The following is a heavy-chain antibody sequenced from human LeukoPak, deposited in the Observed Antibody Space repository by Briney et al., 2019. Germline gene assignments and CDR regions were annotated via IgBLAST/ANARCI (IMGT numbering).Heavy chain of an antibody. CDR2: FDPEDGET. D-gene: IGHD1-26*01. Sequence: ASVKVSCKVSGYTLTELSMHWVRQAPGKGLEWMGGFDPEDGETIYAQKFQGRVTMTEDTSTDTAYMELSSLRSEDTAVYYCARDRQVGATILPPDYWAREPWSPSPQ. V-gene: IGHV1-24*01. CDR3: ARDRQVGATILPPDY. CDR1: GYTLTELS. J-gene: IGHJ4*02.